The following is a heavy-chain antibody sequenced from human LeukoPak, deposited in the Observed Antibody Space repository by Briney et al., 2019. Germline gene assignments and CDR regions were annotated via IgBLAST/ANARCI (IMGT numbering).Heavy chain of an antibody. CDR1: GFTFSDYT. D-gene: IGHD6-13*01. CDR3: AREGPTTAVGSGAPDI. CDR2: IWHDGTYI. J-gene: IGHJ3*02. V-gene: IGHV3-33*01. Sequence: PGGSLRLSCPASGFTFSDYTMQWLRQAPGKGLEWVAVIWHDGTYISYGDSVRGRFTISRDNSKNTLYLQMNSLRAEDTAVYYCAREGPTTAVGSGAPDIRGLGTMVTVSS.